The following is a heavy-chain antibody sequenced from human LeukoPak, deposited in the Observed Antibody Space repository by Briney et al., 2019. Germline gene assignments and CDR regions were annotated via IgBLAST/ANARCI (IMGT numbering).Heavy chain of an antibody. V-gene: IGHV1-46*01. CDR1: GYRFTSYY. CDR3: ARAGDYFAY. CDR2: INPSGGSP. Sequence: GASVKISCKASGYRFTSYYMHWVRQAPGQGLEWMGIINPSGGSPSHAQKFQGRVTMTSDTSTSTVYMELSSLRSEDTAVYYCARAGDYFAYWGQGTLVTVSS. J-gene: IGHJ4*02.